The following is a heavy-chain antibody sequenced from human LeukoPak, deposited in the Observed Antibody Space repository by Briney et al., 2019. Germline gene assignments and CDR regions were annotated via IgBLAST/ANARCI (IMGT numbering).Heavy chain of an antibody. V-gene: IGHV1-46*03. CDR2: INPSGGST. Sequence: ASVKVSCKASGYTFTSYYMHWVRQATGQGLEWMGIINPSGGSTSYAQKFQGRVTMTRGTSTSTVYMELSSLRSEDTAVYYCARATMIVVAPDYWGQGTLVTVSS. D-gene: IGHD3-22*01. J-gene: IGHJ4*02. CDR1: GYTFTSYY. CDR3: ARATMIVVAPDY.